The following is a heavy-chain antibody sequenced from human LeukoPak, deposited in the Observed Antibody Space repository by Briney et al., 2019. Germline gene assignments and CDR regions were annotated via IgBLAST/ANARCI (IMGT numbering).Heavy chain of an antibody. CDR1: GGSISSSSYY. Sequence: SETLSLTCTVSGGSISSSSYYWGWIRQPPGKGLEWIGSIYYSGSTYYNPSLKSRVTISVDTSKNQFSLKLSSVTAADTAVYYCARRGSVNWNYGGRGYYYGMDVWGQGTTVTVSS. D-gene: IGHD1-7*01. V-gene: IGHV4-39*01. CDR2: IYYSGST. J-gene: IGHJ6*02. CDR3: ARRGSVNWNYGGRGYYYGMDV.